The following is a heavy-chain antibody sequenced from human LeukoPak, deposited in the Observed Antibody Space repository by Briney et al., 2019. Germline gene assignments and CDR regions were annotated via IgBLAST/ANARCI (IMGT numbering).Heavy chain of an antibody. D-gene: IGHD4-17*01. CDR1: GFTFSSYA. CDR3: ARDAKRGDGDYEDY. Sequence: GGSLRLSCAASGFTFSSYAMHWVRQAPGKGLEWVAVISYDGSNKYYADSVKGRFTISRDNSKNTLYLQMNSLRAEDMAVYYCARDAKRGDGDYEDYWGQGTLVTVSS. J-gene: IGHJ4*02. V-gene: IGHV3-30*14. CDR2: ISYDGSNK.